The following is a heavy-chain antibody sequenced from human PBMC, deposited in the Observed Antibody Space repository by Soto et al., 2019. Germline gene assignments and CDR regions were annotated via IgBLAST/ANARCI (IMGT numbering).Heavy chain of an antibody. CDR3: TTDGTFGGVVVAFHL. V-gene: IGHV3-15*07. D-gene: IGHD3-10*01. J-gene: IGHJ3*01. CDR2: IKGRAAGGAI. Sequence: EVQMVESGGGLVKPGGSLRLSCAVSGFSFRDAWMNWVRQAPGKGLEWVRRIKGRAAGGAIDYAGPVMGRFTISRDDSEDTAYLQINSLKTEDTAMYYCTTDGTFGGVVVAFHLWGQGTMLSVSS. CDR1: GFSFRDAW.